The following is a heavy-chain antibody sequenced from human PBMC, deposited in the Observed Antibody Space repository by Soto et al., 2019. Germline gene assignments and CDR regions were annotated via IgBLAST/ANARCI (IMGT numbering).Heavy chain of an antibody. CDR1: GFTVSSKY. CDR3: ARETDAGRAFDI. CDR2: IYSGGST. J-gene: IGHJ3*02. V-gene: IGHV3-53*01. Sequence: GSLRLSCAASGFTVSSKYMSWVRQAPGKGLEWVSIIYSGGSTYYTDSVKGRFTISRDNSKNTLYLQMNSLRAEDTAVYYCARETDAGRAFDIWGQGTMVTVSS.